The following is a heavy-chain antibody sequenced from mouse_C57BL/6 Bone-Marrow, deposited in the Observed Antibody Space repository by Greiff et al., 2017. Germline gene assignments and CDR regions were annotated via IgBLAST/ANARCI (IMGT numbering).Heavy chain of an antibody. D-gene: IGHD1-1*01. Sequence: VKLQQPGAELVKPGASVKLSCKASGYTFTSYWMHWVKQRPGQGLEWIGMIHPNSGRTNYNEKFKSKATLSVDKSSSTAYMQLSSLTSEDSAVYYCARRRVITTVVVEQDWYFDVWGTGTTVTVSS. J-gene: IGHJ1*03. V-gene: IGHV1-64*01. CDR1: GYTFTSYW. CDR3: ARRRVITTVVVEQDWYFDV. CDR2: IHPNSGRT.